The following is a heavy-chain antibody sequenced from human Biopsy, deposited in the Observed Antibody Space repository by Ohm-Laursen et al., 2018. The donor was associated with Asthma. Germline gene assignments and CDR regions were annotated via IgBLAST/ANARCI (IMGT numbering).Heavy chain of an antibody. D-gene: IGHD3-22*01. CDR3: AKSADYYDSTDYLDF. CDR1: GFSFDDCA. J-gene: IGHJ4*01. CDR2: ISWNSGNI. V-gene: IGHV3-9*01. Sequence: SLRLSCAASGFSFDDCAMHWARQAPGKGLEWVSSISWNSGNIDYADSVKGRFTISRDNAKNSLYLQMQSLRPEDTAFYYCAKSADYYDSTDYLDFWGRGTLVTVSS.